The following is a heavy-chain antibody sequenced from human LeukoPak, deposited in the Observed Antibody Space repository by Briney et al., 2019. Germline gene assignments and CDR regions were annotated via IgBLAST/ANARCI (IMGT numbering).Heavy chain of an antibody. Sequence: PGGSLRLSCAASGFTFSSYAMHWVRQAPGKGLEWVAVISYDGCNKYYADSVKGRFTISRDNSKNTLYLQMNSLRAEDTAVYYCARRYDYVWGSYRSGYFDYWGQGTLVTVSS. D-gene: IGHD3-16*02. CDR2: ISYDGCNK. V-gene: IGHV3-30-3*01. CDR3: ARRYDYVWGSYRSGYFDY. CDR1: GFTFSSYA. J-gene: IGHJ4*02.